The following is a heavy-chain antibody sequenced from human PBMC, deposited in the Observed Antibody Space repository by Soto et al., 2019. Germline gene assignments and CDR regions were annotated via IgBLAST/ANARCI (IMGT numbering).Heavy chain of an antibody. V-gene: IGHV3-30*18. D-gene: IGHD1-7*01. J-gene: IGHJ4*02. CDR3: AKDRVGGTFYTPLAF. Sequence: GSLRLSCQASGFNFDNYGMHWVRQAAGKGLEWVAVITYDGSFQYYADSVKGRFTISRDNSKNTLSLHLNTLKPEDTAVYHCAKDRVGGTFYTPLAFWGQGTLVTVSS. CDR1: GFNFDNYG. CDR2: ITYDGSFQ.